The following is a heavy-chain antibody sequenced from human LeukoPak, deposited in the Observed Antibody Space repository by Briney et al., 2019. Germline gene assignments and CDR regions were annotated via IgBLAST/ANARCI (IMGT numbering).Heavy chain of an antibody. CDR1: GFTFSSYA. J-gene: IGHJ5*02. CDR3: AKVGRGVIIFGWFDP. D-gene: IGHD3-10*01. V-gene: IGHV3-23*01. Sequence: PGGSLRLSCAASGFTFSSYAMSWVRQAPGKGLEWVSPISGSGGSTYYADSVKGRFTISRDNSKNTLYLQMNSLRAEDTAVYYCAKVGRGVIIFGWFDPWGQGTLVTVSS. CDR2: ISGSGGST.